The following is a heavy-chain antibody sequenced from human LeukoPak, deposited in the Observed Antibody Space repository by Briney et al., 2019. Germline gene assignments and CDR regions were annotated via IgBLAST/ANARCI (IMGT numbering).Heavy chain of an antibody. CDR1: GFTFSSYG. CDR2: ISRSSSTI. V-gene: IGHV3-48*01. CDR3: ARAKRNGFDI. J-gene: IGHJ3*02. Sequence: PGGSLRLSCAASGFTFSSYGMHWVRQAPGKGLEWVSYISRSSSTIYYADSVKGRFTISRDNGKNSLYLQMNSLRVEDTAVYYCARAKRNGFDIWGQGTMVTVSS.